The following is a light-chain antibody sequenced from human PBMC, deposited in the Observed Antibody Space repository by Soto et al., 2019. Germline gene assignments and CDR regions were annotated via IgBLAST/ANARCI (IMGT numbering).Light chain of an antibody. Sequence: EIVMTQSPATLSVSPGERATLSCRASQSVSSNLAWYQQKPGQAPRLLIYGASTRATGIPARFSGSGSGTEFPLTISRLPSEDFAVYYCQQYNTWPYTFGQGTKLEIK. CDR1: QSVSSN. CDR3: QQYNTWPYT. J-gene: IGKJ2*01. CDR2: GAS. V-gene: IGKV3-15*01.